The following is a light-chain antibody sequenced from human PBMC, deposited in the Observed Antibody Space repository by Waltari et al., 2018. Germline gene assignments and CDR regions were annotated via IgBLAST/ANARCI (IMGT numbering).Light chain of an antibody. J-gene: IGKJ1*01. CDR1: QSIGNNY. V-gene: IGKV3-20*01. CDR3: QQAATVPWT. Sequence: EIVLTQSPGTLSLSPGETATLSCRASQSIGNNYLAWYQQKPGQAPRLLIRGTSSRDTGTSDRFRGSGSGTDFTLTISSLEPEDFAVYFCQQAATVPWTVGQGTKVEIK. CDR2: GTS.